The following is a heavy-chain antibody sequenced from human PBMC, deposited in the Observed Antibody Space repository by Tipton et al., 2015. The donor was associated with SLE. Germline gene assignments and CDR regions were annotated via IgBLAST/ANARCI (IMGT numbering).Heavy chain of an antibody. CDR2: IYYSGST. V-gene: IGHV4-38-2*01. CDR3: ARVVNWDWYFDL. CDR1: GFTFSSYA. D-gene: IGHD1-1*01. Sequence: LRLSCAASGFTFSSYAMSWVRQAPGKGLEWIGSIYYSGSTYYNPSLKSRVTISVDTSKNQFSLKLSSVTAADTAVYYCARVVNWDWYFDLWGRGTLVTVSS. J-gene: IGHJ2*01.